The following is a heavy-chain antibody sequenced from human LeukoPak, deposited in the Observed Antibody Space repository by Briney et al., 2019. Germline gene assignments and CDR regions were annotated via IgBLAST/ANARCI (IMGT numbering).Heavy chain of an antibody. D-gene: IGHD2-2*01. CDR3: ARVSPAAACFDY. J-gene: IGHJ4*02. Sequence: PSQTLSLTCTVSGGSISSGDYYWSWIRQPPGKGLEWIGYIYYSGSTYYNPSLKSRVTISVDTSKNQFSLKLSSVTAADTAVYYCARVSPAAACFDYWGQGTLVTVSS. V-gene: IGHV4-30-4*01. CDR2: IYYSGST. CDR1: GGSISSGDYY.